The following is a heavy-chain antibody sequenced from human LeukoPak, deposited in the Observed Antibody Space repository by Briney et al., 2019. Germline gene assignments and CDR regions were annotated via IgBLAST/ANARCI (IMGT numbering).Heavy chain of an antibody. CDR3: AREGWGGAFDI. J-gene: IGHJ3*02. CDR2: ICAYNGNT. D-gene: IGHD3-16*01. CDR1: GYTFTSYG. Sequence: ASVRVSCKASGYTFTSYGISWVRQAAGQGLEWMGWICAYNGNTNYAQKLQGRVIMTTDPSTSTAYIELRSLSSDDPAVYYCAREGWGGAFDIWGQGTMVTVSS. V-gene: IGHV1-18*01.